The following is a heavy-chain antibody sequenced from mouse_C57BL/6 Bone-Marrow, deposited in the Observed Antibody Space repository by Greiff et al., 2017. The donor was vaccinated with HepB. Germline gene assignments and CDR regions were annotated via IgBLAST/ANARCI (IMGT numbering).Heavy chain of an antibody. D-gene: IGHD1-1*01. CDR2: ILPGSGST. V-gene: IGHV1-9*01. CDR1: GYTFTGYW. Sequence: VQLQQSGAELMKPGASVKLSCEATGYTFTGYWIEWVKQRPGHGLEWIGEILPGSGSTNYNEKFKGKATFTADPSSNTAYMQLSSLTTEDSAIYYDATVIISAYYGSRGDFAYWGQGTTLTVSS. J-gene: IGHJ2*01. CDR3: ATVIISAYYGSRGDFAY.